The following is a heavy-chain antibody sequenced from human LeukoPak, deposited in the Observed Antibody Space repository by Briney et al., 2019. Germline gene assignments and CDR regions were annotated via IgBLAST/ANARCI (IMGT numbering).Heavy chain of an antibody. CDR1: GVPISRNNCY. J-gene: IGHJ4*02. D-gene: IGHD1-26*01. CDR2: IYYSGST. V-gene: IGHV4-39*07. CDR3: ARSRGYFEY. Sequence: SETLSLTCTVSGVPISRNNCYWVWIRQPPGKGLEWIGSIYYSGSTYYNPSLKSRVTISVDTSKNQFSLKLISVTAADTAVYYCARSRGYFEYWGQGTLVTVSS.